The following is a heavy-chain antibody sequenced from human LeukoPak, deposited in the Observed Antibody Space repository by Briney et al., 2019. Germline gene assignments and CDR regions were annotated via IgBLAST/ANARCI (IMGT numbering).Heavy chain of an antibody. V-gene: IGHV3-23*01. CDR3: AREEGSWLFDY. Sequence: GGSLRLSCAASGFTFSSYAMSWVRQAPEKGLEWVSAISGSGGSTYYADSVKGRFTISRDNAKNSLYLQMNSLRAEDTAVYYCAREEGSWLFDYWGQGTLVTVSS. J-gene: IGHJ4*02. CDR2: ISGSGGST. D-gene: IGHD6-13*01. CDR1: GFTFSSYA.